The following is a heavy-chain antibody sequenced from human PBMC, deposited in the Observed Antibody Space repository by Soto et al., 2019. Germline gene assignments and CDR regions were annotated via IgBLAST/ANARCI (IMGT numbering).Heavy chain of an antibody. Sequence: SETLSLTCTVSGGSISSGGYYWSWIRQHPGKGLEWIGYIYYSGSTYYNPSLKSRVTISVDTSKNQFSLKLSSVTAADTAVYYCASSPEFDYDYIWGSYRPSYYFDYWGQGTLVTVSS. CDR1: GGSISSGGYY. CDR2: IYYSGST. CDR3: ASSPEFDYDYIWGSYRPSYYFDY. V-gene: IGHV4-31*03. D-gene: IGHD3-16*02. J-gene: IGHJ4*02.